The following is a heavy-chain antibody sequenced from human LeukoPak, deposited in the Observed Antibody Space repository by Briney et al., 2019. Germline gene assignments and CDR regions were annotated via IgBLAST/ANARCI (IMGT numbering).Heavy chain of an antibody. Sequence: GGSLRLSCAASGFTVSSNYMSWVRQAPGKGLEWVANIKQDGSEKYYVDSVKGRFTISRDNAKNSLYLQMNSLKAEDTAVYYCARDWSYYGSGSYYYYYGMDVWGQGTTVTVSS. CDR1: GFTVSSNY. J-gene: IGHJ6*02. D-gene: IGHD3-10*01. CDR2: IKQDGSEK. CDR3: ARDWSYYGSGSYYYYYGMDV. V-gene: IGHV3-7*01.